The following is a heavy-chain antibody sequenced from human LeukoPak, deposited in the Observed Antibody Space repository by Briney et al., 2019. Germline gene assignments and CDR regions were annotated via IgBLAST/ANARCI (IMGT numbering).Heavy chain of an antibody. Sequence: SETLSLTCTVSGGSISSSSYYWGWIRQPPGKGLEWIGSIYYSGSTYYNPSLKSRVTISVDTSKNQFSLKLSSVTAADTAVYYCARAQYSGSYLNDAFDIWGQGTMVTVSS. CDR3: ARAQYSGSYLNDAFDI. CDR2: IYYSGST. V-gene: IGHV4-39*01. J-gene: IGHJ3*02. CDR1: GGSISSSSYY. D-gene: IGHD1-26*01.